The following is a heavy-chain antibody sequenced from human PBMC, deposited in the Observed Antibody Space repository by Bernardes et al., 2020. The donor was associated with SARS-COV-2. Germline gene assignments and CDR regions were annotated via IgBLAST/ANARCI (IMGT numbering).Heavy chain of an antibody. CDR2: VNESGST. V-gene: IGHV4-34*01. J-gene: IGHJ5*02. D-gene: IGHD3-10*01. CDR1: GGSITDYY. Sequence: SETLSLTCAVSGGSITDYYWSWIRQSPGEGLEWIGEVNESGSTAYNPSLESRVTISVDTSKNLFSLKVTPVTAADTAVYYCARHRNIRGPRWFDPWGQGTLVTVSS. CDR3: ARHRNIRGPRWFDP.